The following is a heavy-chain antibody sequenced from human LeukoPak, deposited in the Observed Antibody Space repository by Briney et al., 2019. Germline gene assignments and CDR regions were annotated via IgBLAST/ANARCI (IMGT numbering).Heavy chain of an antibody. CDR1: GGSISSYY. J-gene: IGHJ4*02. Sequence: PSETLSLTCIVSGGSISSYYWSWIRQPPGKGLEWIGYISYSGSTNYNPSLKSRVTISVDTSKNQFSLKLSSVTAADTAVYFCARGGSVRTIFGVVIPYYFDYWGQGTLVTVSS. D-gene: IGHD3-3*01. CDR2: ISYSGST. CDR3: ARGGSVRTIFGVVIPYYFDY. V-gene: IGHV4-59*08.